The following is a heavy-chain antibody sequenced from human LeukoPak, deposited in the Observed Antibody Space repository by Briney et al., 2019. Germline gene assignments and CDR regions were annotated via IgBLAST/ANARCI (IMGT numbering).Heavy chain of an antibody. CDR2: IGWNSGGI. CDR3: AKVDGSGSRQGNDAFHI. D-gene: IGHD3-10*01. V-gene: IGHV3-9*01. CDR1: GFTFDDYA. Sequence: PGRSLRLSCAASGFTFDDYAMHWVRQAPGKGLEWVSGIGWNSGGIVYADSVKGRFTISRDNAKNSLYLQMNSLRPEDTAFYYCAKVDGSGSRQGNDAFHIWGQGTMVTVS. J-gene: IGHJ3*02.